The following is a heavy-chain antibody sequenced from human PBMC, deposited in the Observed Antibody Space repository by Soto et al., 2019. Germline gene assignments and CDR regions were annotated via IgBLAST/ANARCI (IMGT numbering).Heavy chain of an antibody. D-gene: IGHD1-26*01. CDR3: AKDIRGRVGATTFDI. J-gene: IGHJ3*02. CDR1: GFTYSSYA. Sequence: LRLSFAASGFTYSSYAMSWVRQAPGKGLEWVSAISGSGGSTYYADSVKGRFTISRDNSKNTLYLQMNSLRAEDTAVYYCAKDIRGRVGATTFDIWGQGTMVTVSS. V-gene: IGHV3-23*01. CDR2: ISGSGGST.